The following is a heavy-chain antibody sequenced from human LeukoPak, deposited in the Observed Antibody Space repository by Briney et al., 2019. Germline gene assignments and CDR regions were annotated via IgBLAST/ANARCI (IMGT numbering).Heavy chain of an antibody. J-gene: IGHJ4*02. V-gene: IGHV3-53*01. Sequence: PGGSLRLSRAASGFTVSSNYMNWVRQAPGKGLEWVSVFYSGGSTYYADSVKGRFTISRDSSKNTLYLQMNSLRAEDTAVYYCAGSILQRGYSYGFVEYFDYWGQGTLVTVSS. CDR1: GFTVSSNY. CDR2: FYSGGST. D-gene: IGHD5-18*01. CDR3: AGSILQRGYSYGFVEYFDY.